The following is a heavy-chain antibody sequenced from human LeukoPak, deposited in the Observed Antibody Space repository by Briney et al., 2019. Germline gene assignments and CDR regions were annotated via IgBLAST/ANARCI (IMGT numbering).Heavy chain of an antibody. CDR1: GFTFSSYS. D-gene: IGHD4-17*01. J-gene: IGHJ4*02. CDR2: ISSSSSYI. CDR3: ARDLGTTVTTYLDY. V-gene: IGHV3-21*01. Sequence: GGSLRLSCAASGFTFSSYSMNWVRQAPGKGLEWVSSISSSSSYIYYADSVKGRFTISRDNAKISLYLRMNSLRAEDTAVYYCARDLGTTVTTYLDYWGQGTLVTVSS.